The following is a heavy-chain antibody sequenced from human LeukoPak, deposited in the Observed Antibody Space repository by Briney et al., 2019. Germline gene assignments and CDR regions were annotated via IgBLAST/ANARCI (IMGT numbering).Heavy chain of an antibody. V-gene: IGHV4-61*02. CDR2: IYTSGFT. CDR1: GGSISSGDYY. D-gene: IGHD3-10*01. CDR3: ACSHTSYYDSGSRDY. J-gene: IGHJ4*02. Sequence: PSETLSLTCTVSGGSISSGDYYWSWIRQPAGEGLEWIGRIYTSGFTNYNPSLKSRVTISVDTSKNQFSLKLSSVTAADTALYYCACSHTSYYDSGSRDYWGQGTLVTVSS.